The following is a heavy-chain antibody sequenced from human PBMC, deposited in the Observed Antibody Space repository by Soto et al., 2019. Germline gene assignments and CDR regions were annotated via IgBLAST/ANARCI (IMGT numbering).Heavy chain of an antibody. CDR1: GDSVSNDNYY. J-gene: IGHJ4*02. Sequence: SETLSLTCAVSGDSVSNDNYYWSWIRQPPGKGLEWVGYIYYSGTTNYNSYLKSRLSLSVDMSKNQFSLKLASVTAADTAVYFCARSQRGRTAFTFDYWGQGALVTVSS. D-gene: IGHD3-16*01. CDR2: IYYSGTT. V-gene: IGHV4-61*01. CDR3: ARSQRGRTAFTFDY.